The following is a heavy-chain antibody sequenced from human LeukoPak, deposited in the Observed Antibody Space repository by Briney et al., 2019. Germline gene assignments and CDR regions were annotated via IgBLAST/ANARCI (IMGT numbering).Heavy chain of an antibody. J-gene: IGHJ4*02. V-gene: IGHV3-74*01. CDR2: INSDGSST. CDR3: ARADSD. CDR1: GFTFSSYA. Sequence: PGGSLRLSCTASGFTFSSYAMHWVRQAPGKGLVWVSRINSDGSSTRYADSVKGRFTMSRDNAKSTLYLQMNSLRAEDTAVYYCARADSDWGQGTLVTVSS.